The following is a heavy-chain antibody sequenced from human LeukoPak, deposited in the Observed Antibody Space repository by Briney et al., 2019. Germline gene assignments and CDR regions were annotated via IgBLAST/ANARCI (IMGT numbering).Heavy chain of an antibody. CDR1: GGSIRSESYY. D-gene: IGHD6-19*01. Sequence: SQALSLTCSVSGGSIRSESYYWSWIRQPAGKGLEWIGRIYSSGSSKFNPSLKSRVTISIDTSKNQFSLNLSSVTAADTAVYYCARDMTGSGWNDAFDIWGQGTMVTVSS. J-gene: IGHJ3*02. CDR2: IYSSGSS. V-gene: IGHV4-61*02. CDR3: ARDMTGSGWNDAFDI.